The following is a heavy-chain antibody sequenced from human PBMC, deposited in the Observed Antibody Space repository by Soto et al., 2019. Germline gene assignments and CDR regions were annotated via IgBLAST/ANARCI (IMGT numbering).Heavy chain of an antibody. CDR3: AKPYRNSWYYFHY. D-gene: IGHD6-13*01. J-gene: IGHJ4*02. V-gene: IGHV3-23*01. Sequence: GGSLRLSCAASGFTFSTYAMSWVRQAPGKGLEWVSAITGSGGTTYYADSVKGRFTISRDNSKNTLYLQMNSLRAEDTALYYCAKPYRNSWYYFHYWGQGTLVTVSS. CDR1: GFTFSTYA. CDR2: ITGSGGTT.